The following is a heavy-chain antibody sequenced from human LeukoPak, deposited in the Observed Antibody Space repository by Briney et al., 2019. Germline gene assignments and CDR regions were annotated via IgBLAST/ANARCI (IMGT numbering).Heavy chain of an antibody. V-gene: IGHV3-21*01. CDR2: ISSSSSYI. CDR1: GFTFSSYS. CDR3: ARAIHSSGWYRPIDY. J-gene: IGHJ4*02. D-gene: IGHD6-19*01. Sequence: PGGSLRLSCAVSGFTFSSYSMNWVRQAPGKGLEWVSSISSSSSYIYYADSVKGRFTISRDNAKNSLYLQMNSLRAEDTAVYYCARAIHSSGWYRPIDYWGQGTLVTVSS.